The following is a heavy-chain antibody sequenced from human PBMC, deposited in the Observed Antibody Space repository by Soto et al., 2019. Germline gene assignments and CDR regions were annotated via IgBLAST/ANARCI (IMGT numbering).Heavy chain of an antibody. CDR3: AKGAGDRLSLGMDV. Sequence: QVQLVESGGGVVQPGRSLRLACAASGFSISDYGMEWVRQAPGKGLEWVALISYDGNNTYYADSVKGRFTFSRDNSKDTLFLQMTGLRVEDTAVYYCAKGAGDRLSLGMDVWGQGTTVTVSS. V-gene: IGHV3-30*18. D-gene: IGHD1-26*01. J-gene: IGHJ6*02. CDR1: GFSISDYG. CDR2: ISYDGNNT.